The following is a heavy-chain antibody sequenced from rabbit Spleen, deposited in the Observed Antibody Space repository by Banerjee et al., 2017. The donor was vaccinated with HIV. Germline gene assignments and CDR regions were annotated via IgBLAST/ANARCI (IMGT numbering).Heavy chain of an antibody. CDR1: GFDLSGYYY. CDR3: ARDTSSSFSSYGMDL. Sequence: QEQLEESGGDLVKPEGSLTLTCTASGFDLSGYYYMCWVRQAPGKGLEWIGCIDTGSSGFTYFATWAKGRFTCSKTSSTTVTLQMTRLTAADTATYFCARDTSSSFSSYGMDLWGPGTLVTVS. CDR2: IDTGSSGFT. V-gene: IGHV1S45*01. D-gene: IGHD1-1*01. J-gene: IGHJ6*01.